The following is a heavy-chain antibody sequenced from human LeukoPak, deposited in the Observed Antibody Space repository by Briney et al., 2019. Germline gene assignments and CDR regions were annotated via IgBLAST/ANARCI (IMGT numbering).Heavy chain of an antibody. V-gene: IGHV4-34*01. J-gene: IGHJ6*02. CDR3: ARTRAVAVPWYYYYYGMDV. CDR1: GGSFSGYY. D-gene: IGHD6-19*01. CDR2: INHSGST. Sequence: SETLSLTCAVYGGSFSGYYWSWIRQPPGKGLEWIGEINHSGSTNYNPSLKSRVTISVDTSKNQFSLKLSSVTAADTAVYYCARTRAVAVPWYYYYYGMDVWGQGTTVTVSS.